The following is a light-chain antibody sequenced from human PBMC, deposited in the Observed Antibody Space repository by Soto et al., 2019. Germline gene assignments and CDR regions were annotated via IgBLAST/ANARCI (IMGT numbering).Light chain of an antibody. J-gene: IGLJ1*01. CDR3: SSYTSTNTLDV. V-gene: IGLV2-14*01. Sequence: QSVLTQPASVSGSPGQSITISCTGTSNDVGGYNYVSWYQQHPGKAPKLMIYDVSNRPSGVYNRFSGSKSGNTASLTISGLQAEDEADYYCSSYTSTNTLDVFGTGTKFTVL. CDR2: DVS. CDR1: SNDVGGYNY.